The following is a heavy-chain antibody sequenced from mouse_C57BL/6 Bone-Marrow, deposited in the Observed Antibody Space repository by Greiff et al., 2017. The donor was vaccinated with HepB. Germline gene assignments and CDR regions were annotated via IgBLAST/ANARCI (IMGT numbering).Heavy chain of an antibody. CDR1: GFSLTSYG. D-gene: IGHD2-13*01. Sequence: VKLMESRPGLVALSQSLSITCTVSGFSLTSYGVSRVRQPPGKGLVWLGVIWGDGSTNYHSALIFRLSISKDNSKSQVFLKLNSLQTDDTATYYCAKGAGDYLFANWGQVTLVSASA. CDR2: IWGDGST. V-gene: IGHV2-3*01. CDR3: AKGAGDYLFAN. J-gene: IGHJ3*01.